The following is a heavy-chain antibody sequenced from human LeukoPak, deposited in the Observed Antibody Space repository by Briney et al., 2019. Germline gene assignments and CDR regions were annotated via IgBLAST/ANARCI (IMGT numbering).Heavy chain of an antibody. D-gene: IGHD6-6*01. V-gene: IGHV3-48*04. CDR3: ARGGAARPDY. J-gene: IGHJ4*02. CDR1: GFTFSSYG. CDR2: ISSGRPTI. Sequence: GGSLRLSCAASGFTFSSYGMNWVRQAPGTGLQWVSYISSGRPTINYSDSVRGRFTVSRDNAKRTLYLRMNNLRVEDTAVYYCARGGAARPDYWGQGTLVTVSS.